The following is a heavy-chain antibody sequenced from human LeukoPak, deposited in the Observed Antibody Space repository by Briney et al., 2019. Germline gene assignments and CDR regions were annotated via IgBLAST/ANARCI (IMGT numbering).Heavy chain of an antibody. D-gene: IGHD5-12*01. CDR3: ARRNSGYQDLDF. CDR1: GYTFTRYY. J-gene: IGHJ4*02. V-gene: IGHV1-46*01. CDR2: INPNAGST. Sequence: GASVKVSCKASGYTFTRYYMYWVRQAPGQGLECMGIINPNAGSTSYAQKFQGRVTMTRDTSTSTVYMELSSLKSDDTAVYYCARRNSGYQDLDFWGQGTLVTVSS.